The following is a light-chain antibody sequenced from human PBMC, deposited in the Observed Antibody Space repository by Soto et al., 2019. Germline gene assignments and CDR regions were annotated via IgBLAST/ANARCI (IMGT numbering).Light chain of an antibody. CDR1: QSVNSK. CDR3: QQYNNWPPT. J-gene: IGKJ5*01. Sequence: EIMMTQSPATLSVSPGERASLSCRASQSVNSKVAWYQQKPGQAPRLLIYAASTRATGIPARFSGRGSGTEFTLSISSLQTEDFAVYYCQQYNNWPPTFGQGTRLEIK. CDR2: AAS. V-gene: IGKV3D-15*01.